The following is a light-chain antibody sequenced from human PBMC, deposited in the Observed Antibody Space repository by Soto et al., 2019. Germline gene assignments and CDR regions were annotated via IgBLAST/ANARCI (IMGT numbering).Light chain of an antibody. CDR3: QQYGSSSYT. CDR2: AAS. Sequence: EIGVTQSPGTLHLSPGERATLSCRASQSISSRYFAWYQQNPGQAPRLLIYAASSRATGIPDRFSGSGSGTDFALTIRRLEREDFAVYYCQQYGSSSYTFGQGTQLQIK. V-gene: IGKV3-20*01. J-gene: IGKJ2*01. CDR1: QSISSRY.